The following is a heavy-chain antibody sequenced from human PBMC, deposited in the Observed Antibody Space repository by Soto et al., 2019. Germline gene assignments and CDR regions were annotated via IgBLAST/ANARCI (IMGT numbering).Heavy chain of an antibody. CDR3: AXXAPPXXXXXXYPFDI. CDR2: ISWNGGSI. Sequence: EVQXVESGGDLVXPGXSLRLSCVTSGFTXDDFAMXWVXXAXXXGXEXXSGISWNGGSIGYADPVKGRFTISRDNAKNSLYLXMNSLRTXDTALYXXAXXAPPXXXXXXYPFDIWGQGTMVSVSS. V-gene: IGHV3-9*01. CDR1: GFTXDDFA. J-gene: IGHJ3*02.